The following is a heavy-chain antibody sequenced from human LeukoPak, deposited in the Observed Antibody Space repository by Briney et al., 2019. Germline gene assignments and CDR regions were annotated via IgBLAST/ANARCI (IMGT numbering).Heavy chain of an antibody. Sequence: PGGSLRLSCAASGFTFSSYGMSWIRQPPGKGLEWIGSIYYSGSTYYNPSLKSRVTISVDTSKNQFSLKLSSVTAADTAVYYCARQEGSNNYFDYWGQGTLVTVSS. CDR3: ARQEGSNNYFDY. CDR2: IYYSGST. J-gene: IGHJ4*02. V-gene: IGHV4-39*01. CDR1: GFTFSSYG. D-gene: IGHD4-23*01.